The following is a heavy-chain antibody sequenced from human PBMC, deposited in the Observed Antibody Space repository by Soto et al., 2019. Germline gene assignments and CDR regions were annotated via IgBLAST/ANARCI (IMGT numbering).Heavy chain of an antibody. V-gene: IGHV4-39*01. J-gene: IGHJ6*02. CDR2: IYYSGST. CDR3: ARQGYYGSGSYYYYYGMDV. CDR1: GGSISSSSYY. D-gene: IGHD3-10*01. Sequence: SETLSLTCTVSGGSISSSSYYWGWIRQPPGKGLEWIGSIYYSGSTYYNPSLKSRVTISVDTSKNQFSLKLSSVTAADTAVYYCARQGYYGSGSYYYYYGMDVWGQGTTVTVSS.